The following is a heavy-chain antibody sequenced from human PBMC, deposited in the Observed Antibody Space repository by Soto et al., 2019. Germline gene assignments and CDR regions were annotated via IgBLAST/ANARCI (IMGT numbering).Heavy chain of an antibody. J-gene: IGHJ3*02. D-gene: IGHD3-22*01. CDR2: IYHNGST. V-gene: IGHV4-4*02. CDR1: GGSISSSNW. Sequence: SETLSLTCAVSGGSISSSNWWSWVRQPPGKGLEWIGEIYHNGSTNYNPSLKSRVTISVDKSKNQFSLKLSSVTAADTAVYYCARDHSSTDTPDYYDSSGYRRNDAFDIWGQGTMVTVSS. CDR3: ARDHSSTDTPDYYDSSGYRRNDAFDI.